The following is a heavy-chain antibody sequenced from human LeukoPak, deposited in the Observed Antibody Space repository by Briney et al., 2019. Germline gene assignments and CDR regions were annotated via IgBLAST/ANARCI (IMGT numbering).Heavy chain of an antibody. V-gene: IGHV3-23*01. CDR3: AKGGYDILTGCDH. CDR2: ISGSGGST. CDR1: GFTFSSYA. D-gene: IGHD3-9*01. Sequence: GGSLRLSCAASGFTFSSYAMNWVRQAPGKGLEWVSGISGSGGSTHYADSVKGRFTISRDNSKNTLYLQINSLRAEDTAVYYCAKGGYDILTGCDHWGQGTLATVSS. J-gene: IGHJ4*02.